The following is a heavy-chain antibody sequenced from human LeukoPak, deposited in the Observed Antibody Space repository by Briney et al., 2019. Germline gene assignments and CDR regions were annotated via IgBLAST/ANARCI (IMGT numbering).Heavy chain of an antibody. V-gene: IGHV4-34*01. J-gene: IGHJ4*02. CDR1: GGSSSGYY. CDR3: ARGLSPSGYGDYGAIDY. Sequence: ESSETLSLTRAVYGGSSSGYYWSWIRQPPGKGLEWIGEINHSGSTNYNPSLKSRVTISVDTSKNQFSLKLSSVTAADTAVYYCARGLSPSGYGDYGAIDYWGQGTLVTVSS. D-gene: IGHD4-17*01. CDR2: INHSGST.